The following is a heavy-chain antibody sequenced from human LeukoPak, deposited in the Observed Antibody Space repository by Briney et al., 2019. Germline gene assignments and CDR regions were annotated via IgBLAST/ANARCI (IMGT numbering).Heavy chain of an antibody. J-gene: IGHJ5*02. V-gene: IGHV1-69*05. CDR2: IIPIFGTA. Sequence: SVKVSCKASGGTFSSYAISWVRQAPGQGLEWMGRIIPIFGTANYAQKFQGRVTITTDESTSTAYMELSSLRSEDTAVYYCARAARSGWSAYNWFDHWGQGTLVTVSS. CDR3: ARAARSGWSAYNWFDH. CDR1: GGTFSSYA. D-gene: IGHD6-19*01.